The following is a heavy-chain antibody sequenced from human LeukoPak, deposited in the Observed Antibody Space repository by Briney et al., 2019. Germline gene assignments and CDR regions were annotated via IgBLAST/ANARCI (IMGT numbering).Heavy chain of an antibody. D-gene: IGHD4-17*01. CDR2: ISGSGGST. J-gene: IGHJ5*02. V-gene: IGHV3-23*01. CDR3: ARGDYGDSEVNWFDP. Sequence: GGSLRLSCAASGFTFSSYAMSWVRQAPGKGLEWVSAISGSGGSTYYADSVKGRFTISRDNSKNTLYLQMNSLRAEDTAVYYCARGDYGDSEVNWFDPWGQGTLVTVSS. CDR1: GFTFSSYA.